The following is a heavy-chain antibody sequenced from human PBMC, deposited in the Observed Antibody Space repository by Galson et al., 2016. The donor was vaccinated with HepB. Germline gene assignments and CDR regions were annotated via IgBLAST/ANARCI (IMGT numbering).Heavy chain of an antibody. Sequence: SLRLPCAASGFTFSGTAMHWVRQASGKGLEWLGRIRSKVNNYATAYVAPVTGRFTISRDDSKNTAYLQMNSLKIEDTAVYDCLAEGVDYWGQGTLVTVSS. CDR3: LAEGVDY. CDR2: IRSKVNNYAT. CDR1: GFTFSGTA. V-gene: IGHV3-73*01. J-gene: IGHJ4*02.